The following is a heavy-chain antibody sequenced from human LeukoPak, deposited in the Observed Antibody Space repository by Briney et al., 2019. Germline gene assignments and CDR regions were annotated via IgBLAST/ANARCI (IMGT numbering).Heavy chain of an antibody. V-gene: IGHV3-74*01. J-gene: IGHJ4*02. CDR3: ARDTDTVTTILDY. Sequence: GGSLRLSCAASGFTFSSYWRHWVRQAPGKGLVWVSRINSDGSSTSYADSVKGRFTIPRDNAKNTLYLQMNSLRAEDTAVYYCARDTDTVTTILDYWGQGTLVTVSS. CDR2: INSDGSST. CDR1: GFTFSSYW. D-gene: IGHD4-17*01.